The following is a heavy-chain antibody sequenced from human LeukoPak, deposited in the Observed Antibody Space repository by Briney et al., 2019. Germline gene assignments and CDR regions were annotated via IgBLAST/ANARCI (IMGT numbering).Heavy chain of an antibody. CDR1: GDTFSSYA. D-gene: IGHD3-22*01. CDR2: IIPIFGIA. CDR3: ATYYYDSSGYYRAGYYFDY. V-gene: IGHV1-69*04. Sequence: ASVKVSCKASGDTFSSYAISWVRQAPGQGLEWMGRIIPIFGIANYAQKFQGRVTITADKSTSTAYMELSSLRSEDTAVYYCATYYYDSSGYYRAGYYFDYWGQGTLVTVSS. J-gene: IGHJ4*02.